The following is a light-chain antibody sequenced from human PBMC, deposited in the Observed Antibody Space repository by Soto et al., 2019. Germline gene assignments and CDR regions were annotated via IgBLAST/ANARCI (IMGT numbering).Light chain of an antibody. J-gene: IGLJ2*01. CDR2: EVS. V-gene: IGLV2-14*01. Sequence: QSALTQPASVSGSPGQSITISCTGTSSDVGGYNYVSWYQLHPGKAPKLMVYEVSNRPSGVSNRFSGSKSGNTASLIISGLQAEDEAEYYCSSFTRSNTLVFGGGTKLTVL. CDR3: SSFTRSNTLV. CDR1: SSDVGGYNY.